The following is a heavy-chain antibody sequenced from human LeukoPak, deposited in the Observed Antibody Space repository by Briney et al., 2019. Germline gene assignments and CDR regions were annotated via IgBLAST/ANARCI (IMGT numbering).Heavy chain of an antibody. CDR3: AKDASPWGYQLPEDSFDY. CDR1: GFTFSSYS. V-gene: IGHV3-21*04. Sequence: PGGSLRLSCAASGFTFSSYSMNWVRQAPGKGLEWVSSISSSSSYIYYADSVKGRFTISRDNAKNSLYLQMNSLRAEDTALYYCAKDASPWGYQLPEDSFDYWGQGTLVTVSS. CDR2: ISSSSSYI. D-gene: IGHD2-2*01. J-gene: IGHJ4*02.